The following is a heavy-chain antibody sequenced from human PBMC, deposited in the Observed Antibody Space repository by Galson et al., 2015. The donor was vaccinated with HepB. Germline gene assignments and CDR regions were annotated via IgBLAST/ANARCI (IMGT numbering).Heavy chain of an antibody. Sequence: SLRLSCAASGFTVGASYMSWVRQAPGKGLEWVSVIYDGGSIYYADFAKGQFSISRDNSKNTLYLQMSGLRAEDTAVYYCARAGHYGGKGNWFDSWGQGTLVTVSS. CDR2: IYDGGSI. V-gene: IGHV3-66*02. J-gene: IGHJ5*01. CDR1: GFTVGASY. CDR3: ARAGHYGGKGNWFDS. D-gene: IGHD4-23*01.